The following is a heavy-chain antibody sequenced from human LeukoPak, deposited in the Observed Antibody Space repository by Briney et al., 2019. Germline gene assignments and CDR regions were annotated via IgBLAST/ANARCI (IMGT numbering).Heavy chain of an antibody. V-gene: IGHV1-69*06. Sequence: SVKVSCKASGGTFSSYAISWVRQAPGQGLEWMGGIIPIFGTANYAQKFQGRVTITADKSTSTAYMELSSLRSEDTAVYYCARDEMATIRLYYYYGMDVWGQGTTVTVSS. D-gene: IGHD5-24*01. CDR1: GGTFSSYA. J-gene: IGHJ6*02. CDR3: ARDEMATIRLYYYYGMDV. CDR2: IIPIFGTA.